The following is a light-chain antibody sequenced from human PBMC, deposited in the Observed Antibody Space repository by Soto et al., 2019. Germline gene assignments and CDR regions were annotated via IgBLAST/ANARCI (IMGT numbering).Light chain of an antibody. CDR2: GTS. CDR3: QQYGSSPTWT. J-gene: IGKJ1*01. Sequence: IGLTQSPCTLSLSPGERATLSCRASQSVSTSYLAWYQHKPGQAPRLLIYGTSSRATGIPDRFSGSGSGTDFTLTISRLEPEDFAVYYCQQYGSSPTWTFGQGTKVDIK. V-gene: IGKV3-20*01. CDR1: QSVSTSY.